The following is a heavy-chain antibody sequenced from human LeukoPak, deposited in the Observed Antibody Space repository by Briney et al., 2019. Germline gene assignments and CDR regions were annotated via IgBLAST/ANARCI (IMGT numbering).Heavy chain of an antibody. CDR1: GGSISSYY. CDR2: IYYSGST. D-gene: IGHD4-17*01. Sequence: SETLSLTCTVSGGSISSYYWSWIRQPPGKGLEWIGYIYYSGSTNYNPSLKSRVTISVDRSKNQFSLKLNSVTAADTAVYYCARDFDGDYDQDAFDMWGQGTLVTVSS. CDR3: ARDFDGDYDQDAFDM. J-gene: IGHJ3*02. V-gene: IGHV4-59*12.